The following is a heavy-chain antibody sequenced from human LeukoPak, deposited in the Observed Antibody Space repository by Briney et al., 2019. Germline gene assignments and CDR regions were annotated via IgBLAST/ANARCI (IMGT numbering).Heavy chain of an antibody. D-gene: IGHD1-26*01. Sequence: PSETLSLTCAVYGGSFSGYYWSWIRQPPGKGLEWIGENNHSGSTNYNPSLKSRVTISVDTSKNQFSLKLSSVTAADTAVYYCARREWELAYYYMDVWGKGTTVTVSS. J-gene: IGHJ6*03. CDR3: ARREWELAYYYMDV. CDR2: NNHSGST. CDR1: GGSFSGYY. V-gene: IGHV4-34*01.